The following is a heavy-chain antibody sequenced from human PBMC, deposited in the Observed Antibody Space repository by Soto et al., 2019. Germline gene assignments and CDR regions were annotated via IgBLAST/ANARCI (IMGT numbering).Heavy chain of an antibody. J-gene: IGHJ5*02. CDR3: ARDRTDSGYCTNWLDP. CDR2: IIPIFGTT. CDR1: GGTFGSDA. D-gene: IGHD3-22*01. Sequence: SLQVSCKASGGTFGSDAITWVRQAPGQGLEWVGRIIPIFGTTNYAQNLQGRVTISADKSTLTSYMELHSLTSDDTALYYCARDRTDSGYCTNWLDPWGQGNQVTVS. V-gene: IGHV1-69*06.